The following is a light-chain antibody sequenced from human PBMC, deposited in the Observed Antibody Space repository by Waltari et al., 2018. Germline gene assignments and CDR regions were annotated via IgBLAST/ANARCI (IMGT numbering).Light chain of an antibody. CDR3: MSYTSSSSWI. V-gene: IGLV2-14*03. CDR2: DVS. J-gene: IGLJ2*01. CDR1: SSDVGAYNY. Sequence: QSALTQPASVSGSPGQSITLPCTGTSSDVGAYNYVSWYQQHPGKAPKLMISDVSDRPSGVSNHFSGSKSGNTASLTSSGLQAEDEADYFCMSYTSSSSWIFGGGTKLTVL.